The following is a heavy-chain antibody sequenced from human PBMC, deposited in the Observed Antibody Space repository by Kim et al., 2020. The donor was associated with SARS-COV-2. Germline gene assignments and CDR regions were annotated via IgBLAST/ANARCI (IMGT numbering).Heavy chain of an antibody. CDR1: GDSVSSNSAA. CDR3: ARDRQPGYSSSWSLRGMDV. CDR2: TYYRSKWYN. Sequence: SQTLSLTCAISGDSVSSNSAAWNWIRQSPSRGLEWLGRTYYRSKWYNDYAVSVKSRITINPDTSKNQFSLQLNSVTPEDTAVYYCARDRQPGYSSSWSLRGMDVWGQGTTVTVSS. D-gene: IGHD6-13*01. J-gene: IGHJ6*02. V-gene: IGHV6-1*01.